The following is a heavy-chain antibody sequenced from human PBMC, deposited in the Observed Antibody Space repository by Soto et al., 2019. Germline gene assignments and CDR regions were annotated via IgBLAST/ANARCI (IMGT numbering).Heavy chain of an antibody. J-gene: IGHJ4*02. CDR3: AREHSSSWRFDY. V-gene: IGHV1-8*01. CDR1: GYTFTSYD. CDR2: MNPNSGNT. D-gene: IGHD6-13*01. Sequence: QVQLVQSGAEVKKPGASVKVSCKASGYTFTSYDINWVRQATGQGLEWMGWMNPNSGNTGYAQKFQGRVTMTRNTSISTAYRQLSSLRSEDTAVYYCAREHSSSWRFDYWVQGTLVTVSS.